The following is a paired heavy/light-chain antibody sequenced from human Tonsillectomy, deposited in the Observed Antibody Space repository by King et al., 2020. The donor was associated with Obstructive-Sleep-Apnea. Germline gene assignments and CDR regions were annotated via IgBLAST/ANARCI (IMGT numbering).Light chain of an antibody. CDR1: QIVSSSY. J-gene: IGKJ3*01. Sequence: ELVLTQSPGTLSLSPGERATLSCRASQIVSSSYLAWYQQKPGQAPRLLIYGASSRATGIPDRFSGSGSGTDFTLTISRLEPEDFAVYFCQQYGSSPLFTFGPGTKVDIK. CDR2: GAS. CDR3: QQYGSSPLFT. V-gene: IGKV3-20*01.
Heavy chain of an antibody. CDR1: GDSVSSNSAA. Sequence: QVQLQQSGPGLVKPSQTLSLTCAISGDSVSSNSAAWNWIRQSPSRGLEWLGRTYFRSKWYNDYAVSVKSRITINPDTSKNQFALQLNSMTPEDTAVYYCARGPDEWGLLWFGAGTAFDPWGQGTLVTVSS. J-gene: IGHJ5*02. V-gene: IGHV6-1*01. D-gene: IGHD3-10*01. CDR3: ARGPDEWGLLWFGAGTAFDP. CDR2: TYFRSKWYN.